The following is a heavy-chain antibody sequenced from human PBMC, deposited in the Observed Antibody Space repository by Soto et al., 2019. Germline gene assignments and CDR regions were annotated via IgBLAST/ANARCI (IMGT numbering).Heavy chain of an antibody. J-gene: IGHJ4*02. V-gene: IGHV1-24*01. Sequence: ASVKVSCKVSGYTLTELSMHWVRQAPGKGLEWMGGFDPEDGETIYAQKFQGRVTMTEDTSTDTAYMELSSLRSEDTAVYYCAASLDTMIVVAAPPYWGQGTLVTVSS. D-gene: IGHD3-22*01. CDR1: GYTLTELS. CDR2: FDPEDGET. CDR3: AASLDTMIVVAAPPY.